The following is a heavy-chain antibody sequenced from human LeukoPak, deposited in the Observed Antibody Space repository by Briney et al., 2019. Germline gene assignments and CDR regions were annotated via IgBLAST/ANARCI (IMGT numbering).Heavy chain of an antibody. J-gene: IGHJ4*02. CDR3: ARRNDYDFWSGNQYYFDY. Sequence: ETLSLTCSVSGGSVSSRSHYWGWIRQSPGKGLEWIGTIYYSGTTFYNPSLQSRVSISVDTSRDQFSLRLNSVTAADTAVYYCARRNDYDFWSGNQYYFDYWGLGTLVSVSS. D-gene: IGHD3-3*01. V-gene: IGHV4-39*01. CDR1: GGSVSSRSHY. CDR2: IYYSGTT.